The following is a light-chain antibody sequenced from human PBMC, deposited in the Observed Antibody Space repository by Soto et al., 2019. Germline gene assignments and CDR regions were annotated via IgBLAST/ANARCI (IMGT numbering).Light chain of an antibody. Sequence: DIQMTQSHSTLSASVGDRVIITCRATQDIRSWLAWYQQKPGKAPNLLINKASSLQSGVPSRFSGSGSGTEFTLTITSLQPDDFPTYDCQQYSYSCTFGGGTKVEIK. CDR2: KAS. CDR3: QQYSYSCT. CDR1: QDIRSW. J-gene: IGKJ4*01. V-gene: IGKV1-5*03.